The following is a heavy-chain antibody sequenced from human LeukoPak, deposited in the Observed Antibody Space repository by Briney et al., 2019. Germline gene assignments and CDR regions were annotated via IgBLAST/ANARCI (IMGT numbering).Heavy chain of an antibody. J-gene: IGHJ4*02. V-gene: IGHV3-23*01. Sequence: HSGGSLRLSCAASGFTFSSFAMGWVRQAPGKGLEWVSGISGSGINTYYADSVKGRFTISRDNPKGTLYLQMNSLRAADTAVYYCAKRYTSGWYQYYFDCWGQGTLVTVSS. D-gene: IGHD6-13*01. CDR2: ISGSGINT. CDR3: AKRYTSGWYQYYFDC. CDR1: GFTFSSFA.